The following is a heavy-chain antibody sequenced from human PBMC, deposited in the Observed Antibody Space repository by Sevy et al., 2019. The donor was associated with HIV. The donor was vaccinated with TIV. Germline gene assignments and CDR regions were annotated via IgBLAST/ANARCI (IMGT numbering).Heavy chain of an antibody. CDR3: ARYCRSTSCYAPPFDY. V-gene: IGHV1-2*06. CDR1: GYTFTDYY. CDR2: INPKSGGT. D-gene: IGHD2-2*01. J-gene: IGHJ4*02. Sequence: ATVKVSCKASGYTFTDYYMHWVRQAPRQGLEWMARINPKSGGTNYAQKFQGRVTMTRDTSISIAYMELSRLRSDDTAVYYCARYCRSTSCYAPPFDYWGQGTLVTVSS.